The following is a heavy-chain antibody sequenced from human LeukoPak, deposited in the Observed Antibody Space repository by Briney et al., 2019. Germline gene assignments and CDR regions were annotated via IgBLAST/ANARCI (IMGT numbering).Heavy chain of an antibody. CDR1: GHSISSGYY. V-gene: IGHV4-38-2*02. CDR3: ARNSGSYYDYYYMDV. CDR2: IYHSGST. D-gene: IGHD1-26*01. J-gene: IGHJ6*03. Sequence: PSETLSLTCTVSGHSISSGYYWGWIRQPPGKGLEWIGSIYHSGSTYYNPSLKSRVTISVDTSKNQFSLKLSSVTAADTAVYYCARNSGSYYDYYYMDVWGKGTTVTVSS.